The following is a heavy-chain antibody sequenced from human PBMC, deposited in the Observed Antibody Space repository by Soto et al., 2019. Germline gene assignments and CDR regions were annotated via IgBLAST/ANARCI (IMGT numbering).Heavy chain of an antibody. V-gene: IGHV3-7*03. D-gene: IGHD1-1*01. CDR1: GFACSNYW. J-gene: IGHJ4*02. CDR3: LSFWTDS. CDR2: INEHGSET. Sequence: PGGALRVSCAASGFACSNYWMNWVRQAPGKGLEWVANINEHGSETHYVDSVKGRFTVSRDNAKNSLYLQMNSLRAEDTAVYYCLSFWTDSWGQGSLVTVSS.